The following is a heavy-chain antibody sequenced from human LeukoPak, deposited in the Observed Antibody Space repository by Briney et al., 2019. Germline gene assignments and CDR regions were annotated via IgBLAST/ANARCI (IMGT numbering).Heavy chain of an antibody. Sequence: GGSLRLSCVASGFTSSAFWMSWVRRPPGKGLEWVANIKKDGSEKEYVDSVKGRFTIFRDNAKNSVYLQMNSLRAEDTAVYYCATFVGVVRGGLLLWGKGTTVIVSS. CDR1: GFTSSAFW. CDR2: IKKDGSEK. CDR3: ATFVGVVRGGLLL. J-gene: IGHJ6*04. D-gene: IGHD2-15*01. V-gene: IGHV3-7*01.